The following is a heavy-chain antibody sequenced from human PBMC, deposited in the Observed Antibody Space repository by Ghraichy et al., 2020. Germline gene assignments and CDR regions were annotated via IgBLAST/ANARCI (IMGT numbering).Heavy chain of an antibody. J-gene: IGHJ4*02. CDR3: ARDFWKGGLYNWNYHFDY. V-gene: IGHV4-39*07. CDR2: IYYSGST. D-gene: IGHD1-7*01. CDR1: GGSISSSSYY. Sequence: SQTLSLTCTVSGGSISSSSYYWGWIRQPPGKGLEWIGSIYYSGSTYYNPSLKSRVTISVDTSKNQFSLKLSSVTAADTAVYYCARDFWKGGLYNWNYHFDYWGQGTLVTVSS.